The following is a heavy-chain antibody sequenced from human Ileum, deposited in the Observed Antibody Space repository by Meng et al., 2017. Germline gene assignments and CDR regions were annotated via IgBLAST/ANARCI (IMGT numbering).Heavy chain of an antibody. CDR3: ARGAYLGSGYYFDY. CDR1: AGSMRRGINY. D-gene: IGHD3-10*01. Sequence: QVQPQELGLLLVNPPQTLSHPRPGSAGSMRRGINYWSWIGQPPGKGLEWIGYIYYRGSTYSTPSLKGRVIMSVDTSANRFSLNLNSVTAADTAVYFCARGAYLGSGYYFDYWGQGALVTVSS. J-gene: IGHJ4*02. CDR2: IYYRGST. V-gene: IGHV4-30-4*01.